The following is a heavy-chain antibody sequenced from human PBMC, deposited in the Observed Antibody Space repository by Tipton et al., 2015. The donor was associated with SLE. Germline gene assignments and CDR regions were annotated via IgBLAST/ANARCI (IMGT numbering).Heavy chain of an antibody. CDR1: GFNFDDYA. D-gene: IGHD5-18*01. CDR3: AKVFVPRVIYYYGMDV. Sequence: SLRLSCAASGFNFDDYAMHWVRQAPGKGLEWVSGINWNSGGVGYADSVKGRFTISRDNAKNSLYLQMNSLRTEDTAVYYCAKVFVPRVIYYYGMDVLGHGITVTVSS. J-gene: IGHJ6*02. V-gene: IGHV3-9*01. CDR2: INWNSGGV.